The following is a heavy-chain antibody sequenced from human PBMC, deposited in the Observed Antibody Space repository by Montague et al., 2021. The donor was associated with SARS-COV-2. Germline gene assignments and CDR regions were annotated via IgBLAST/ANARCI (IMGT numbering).Heavy chain of an antibody. Sequence: SETLSLTCAVCGGSFSGYCWSWIRQSPGKGLERIGEINHSGDTNYNPPLKSRVTISVDTSKNQFSLKLRSVTAADMAVYYCARGVLGENRYASGWFLTHHYNSLDVWGQGTTVTVSS. D-gene: IGHD6-19*01. CDR3: ARGVLGENRYASGWFLTHHYNSLDV. CDR2: INHSGDT. CDR1: GGSFSGYC. V-gene: IGHV4-34*01. J-gene: IGHJ6*02.